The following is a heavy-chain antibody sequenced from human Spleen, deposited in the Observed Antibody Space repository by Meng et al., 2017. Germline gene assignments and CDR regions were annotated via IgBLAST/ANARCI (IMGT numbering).Heavy chain of an antibody. J-gene: IGHJ4*02. V-gene: IGHV3-23*01. D-gene: IGHD6-19*01. CDR3: ARTDLYSSGWYSYNFDY. CDR1: GFTFRNYA. CDR2: ISGSSGTA. Sequence: GESLKISCAASGFTFRNYAMSWVRQAPGKGLEWVSDISGSSGTAYYADSVKGRFTISRDNSKNTLFLQMDSPRAEDTAVYYCARTDLYSSGWYSYNFDYWGQGTLVTVSS.